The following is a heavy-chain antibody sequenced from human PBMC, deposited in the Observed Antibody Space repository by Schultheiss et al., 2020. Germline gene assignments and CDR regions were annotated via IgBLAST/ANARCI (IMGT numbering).Heavy chain of an antibody. V-gene: IGHV4-34*01. CDR3: ARDRSSRPGLDY. CDR1: GFTFSSYS. J-gene: IGHJ4*02. Sequence: GSLRLSCAASGFTFSSYSMNWVRQAPGKGLEWIGEINHSGSTNYNPSLKSRVTISEDTSKNQFSLKLSSVTAADTAVYYCARDRSSRPGLDYWGQGTLVTVSS. CDR2: INHSGST.